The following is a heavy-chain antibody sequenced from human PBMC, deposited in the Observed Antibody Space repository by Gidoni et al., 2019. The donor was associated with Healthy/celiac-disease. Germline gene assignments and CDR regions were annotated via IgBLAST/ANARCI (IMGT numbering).Heavy chain of an antibody. J-gene: IGHJ4*02. CDR3: TTDPYCSGGSCYPNSGFSFDY. D-gene: IGHD2-15*01. Sequence: EVQLVESGGGLVKPGGSLRLSCAASGFTFSNAWMSWVRQAPGKGLEWVGRIKSKTDGGTTDYAAPVKGRFTISRDDSKNTLYLQMNSLKTEDTAVYYCTTDPYCSGGSCYPNSGFSFDYWGQGTLVTVSS. V-gene: IGHV3-15*01. CDR1: GFTFSNAW. CDR2: IKSKTDGGTT.